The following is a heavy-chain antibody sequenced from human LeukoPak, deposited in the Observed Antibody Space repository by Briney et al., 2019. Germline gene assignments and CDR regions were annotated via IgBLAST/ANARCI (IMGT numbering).Heavy chain of an antibody. Sequence: PSETLSLTCTVSGGSISSYYWSWIRQPPGKGLEWIGYIYYSGSTNYNPSLKSRVTISVDTSKNQFSLKLSSVTAADTAVYYCARDRYYYDSSGYLVGAFDIWGQGTMVTVSS. CDR1: GGSISSYY. CDR2: IYYSGST. J-gene: IGHJ3*02. CDR3: ARDRYYYDSSGYLVGAFDI. D-gene: IGHD3-22*01. V-gene: IGHV4-59*01.